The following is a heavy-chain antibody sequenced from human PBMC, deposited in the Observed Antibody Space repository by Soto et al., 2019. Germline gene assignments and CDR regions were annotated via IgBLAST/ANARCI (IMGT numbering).Heavy chain of an antibody. Sequence: SETLSLTCTVSGGSISSYYWSWIRQPPGKGLEWIGYIYYSGSTNYNPSHRSRITITISIDTSTKQNSMRLSSVTAADTAENKCVRQGFGPLHGLVDVWGQGTAVTVSS. CDR3: VRQGFGPLHGLVDV. D-gene: IGHD3-10*01. CDR1: GGSISSYY. V-gene: IGHV4-59*08. CDR2: IYYSGST. J-gene: IGHJ6*02.